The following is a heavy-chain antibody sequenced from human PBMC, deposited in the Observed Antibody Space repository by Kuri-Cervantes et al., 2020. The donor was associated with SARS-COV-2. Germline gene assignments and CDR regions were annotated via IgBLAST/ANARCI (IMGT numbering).Heavy chain of an antibody. D-gene: IGHD3-9*01. CDR3: ARVGNYDILTAGSFDY. CDR2: IYYSGST. V-gene: IGHV4-59*12. Sequence: ESLKISCTVSGGSISSYYWSWIRQPPGKGLEWIGYIYYSGSTNYNPSLKSRVTISVDTSKNQFSLKLSSVTAADTAVYYCARVGNYDILTAGSFDYWGQGTLVTVSS. J-gene: IGHJ4*02. CDR1: GGSISSYY.